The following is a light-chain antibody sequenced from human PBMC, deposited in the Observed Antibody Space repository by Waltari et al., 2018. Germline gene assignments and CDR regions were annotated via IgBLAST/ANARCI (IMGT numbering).Light chain of an antibody. CDR3: QQYGSSPLYT. V-gene: IGKV3-20*01. CDR1: QNISSTY. J-gene: IGKJ2*01. Sequence: EIVLTPSPGTLYLSLEERATLSCRASQNISSTYLAWYQQKTGQAPRLLIYGTSSRATSIPNRFSCGGSGTDFTLTISILEPEDFAVYYCQQYGSSPLYTFGQGTKLEIK. CDR2: GTS.